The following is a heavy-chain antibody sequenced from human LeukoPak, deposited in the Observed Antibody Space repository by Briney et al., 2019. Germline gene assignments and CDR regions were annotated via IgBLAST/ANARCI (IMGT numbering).Heavy chain of an antibody. Sequence: GGSLRLSCTGSGFRFSDYGINWVGLVPGKGVEWVAVISFDGRIETYADSVKGRFTISKDCARNTLNLDMNVVRGEDTAIYYCALYGPYFAFCGHGPLVPVSS. J-gene: IGHJ5*01. D-gene: IGHD4-17*01. CDR2: ISFDGRIE. CDR3: ALYGPYFAF. CDR1: GFRFSDYG. V-gene: IGHV3-30*03.